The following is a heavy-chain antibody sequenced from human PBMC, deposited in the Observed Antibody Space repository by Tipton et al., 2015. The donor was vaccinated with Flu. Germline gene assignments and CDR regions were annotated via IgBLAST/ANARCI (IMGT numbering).Heavy chain of an antibody. CDR1: GDSINNYY. CDR3: ARRYSSSWFDP. J-gene: IGHJ5*02. Sequence: TLSLTCTVSGDSINNYYWNWIRQPPGKGLEWIGDIFYSGSTNYNPSLKSRVTISVDTSKNQFSLEVRSVTAADTAVYYCARRYSSSWFDPWGQGTLVTVSS. V-gene: IGHV4-59*01. CDR2: IFYSGST. D-gene: IGHD2-2*01.